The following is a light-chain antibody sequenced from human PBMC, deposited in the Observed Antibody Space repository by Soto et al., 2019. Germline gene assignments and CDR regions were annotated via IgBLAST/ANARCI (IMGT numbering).Light chain of an antibody. CDR2: GAS. J-gene: IGKJ5*01. CDR3: QQYGRSPPIT. CDR1: QSVGNNY. Sequence: EIVLTQSPGTLSLSPGERATISCRASQSVGNNYLAWYQQRPGQTPRLLIYGASSRATGIPDRFSGSGSGTDFSLTISTLEPEDFAVYYCQQYGRSPPITFGHGTRLEIK. V-gene: IGKV3-20*01.